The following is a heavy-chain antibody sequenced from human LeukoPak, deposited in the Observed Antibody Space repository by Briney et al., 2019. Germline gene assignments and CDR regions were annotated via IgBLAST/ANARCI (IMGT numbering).Heavy chain of an antibody. CDR1: GFTFDDYA. J-gene: IGHJ5*02. CDR2: ISWNSGNI. Sequence: GGSLRLSCAASGFTFDDYAMHWVRQAPGKGLEWVSGISWNSGNIGYADSVKGRFTISRDNSKNTLYLQMNSLRAEDTAVYYCAKESLSTPGYSSSWYGGRNWFDPWGQGTLVTVSS. D-gene: IGHD6-13*01. V-gene: IGHV3-9*01. CDR3: AKESLSTPGYSSSWYGGRNWFDP.